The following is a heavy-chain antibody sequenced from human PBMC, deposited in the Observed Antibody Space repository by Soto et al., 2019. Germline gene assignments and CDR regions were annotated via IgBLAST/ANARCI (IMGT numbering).Heavy chain of an antibody. CDR1: GFTFDDYA. V-gene: IGHV3-9*01. Sequence: GGSLRLSCAASGFTFDDYAMHWVRQAPGKGLEWVSGISWNSGSIGYADSVKGRFTISRDNAKNSLYLQMNSLRAEDTALYYCAKAGYCSGGSCYGDWFDPWGQGTLVTVSS. J-gene: IGHJ5*02. CDR3: AKAGYCSGGSCYGDWFDP. CDR2: ISWNSGSI. D-gene: IGHD2-15*01.